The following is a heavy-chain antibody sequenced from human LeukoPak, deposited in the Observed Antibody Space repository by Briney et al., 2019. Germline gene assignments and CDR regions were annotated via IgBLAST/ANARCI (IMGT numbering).Heavy chain of an antibody. D-gene: IGHD3-3*01. CDR2: IIPIFGTA. J-gene: IGHJ1*01. Sequence: SVKVSCKASGGTFSSYAISWVRQAPGQGLEWIGRIIPIFGTANYAQKFQGRVTITTDESTSTAYMELSSLRSEDTAVYYCARPYDFWSGYHQYFQHWGQGTLVTVSS. V-gene: IGHV1-69*05. CDR1: GGTFSSYA. CDR3: ARPYDFWSGYHQYFQH.